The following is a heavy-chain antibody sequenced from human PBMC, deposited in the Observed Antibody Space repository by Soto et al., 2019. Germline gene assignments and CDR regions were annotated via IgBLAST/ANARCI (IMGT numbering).Heavy chain of an antibody. CDR2: IWYDGSNK. CDR1: GFTFSSYG. Sequence: GGSLRLSCAASGFTFSSYGMHWVRQAPGKGLEWVAVIWYDGSNKYYADSVKGRFTISRDNSKNTLYLQMNSLRAEDTAVYYCARGGGSYYMDVWGKGTTVTVSS. J-gene: IGHJ6*03. D-gene: IGHD3-16*01. CDR3: ARGGGSYYMDV. V-gene: IGHV3-33*01.